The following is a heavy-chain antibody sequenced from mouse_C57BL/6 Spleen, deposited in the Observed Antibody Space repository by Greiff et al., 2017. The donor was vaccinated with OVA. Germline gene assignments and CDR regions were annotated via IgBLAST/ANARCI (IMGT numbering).Heavy chain of an antibody. Sequence: EVQLQQSGGGLVKPGGSLKLSCAASGFTFSSYAMSWVRQTPEKRLEWVATISDGGSYTYYPDNVKGRFTISRDNAKNNLYLQMSHLKSEDTAMYYCAREGELDYWGQGTTLTVSS. CDR2: ISDGGSYT. CDR3: AREGELDY. CDR1: GFTFSSYA. J-gene: IGHJ2*01. V-gene: IGHV5-4*01.